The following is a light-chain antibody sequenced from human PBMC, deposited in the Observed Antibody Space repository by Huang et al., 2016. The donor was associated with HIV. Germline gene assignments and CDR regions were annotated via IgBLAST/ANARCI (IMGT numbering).Light chain of an antibody. CDR1: QGLSHSF. CDR2: ATS. J-gene: IGKJ2*01. Sequence: EVLLTQSPGTLSSSPGERVTVPCRAIQGLSHSFIAWYQQRPGQAPRLLIYATSSRASGIPDRFSGSGSGTDFTLTINRLEPSDFAVYYCHQYGTSPYTFGQGTNLDVK. CDR3: HQYGTSPYT. V-gene: IGKV3-20*01.